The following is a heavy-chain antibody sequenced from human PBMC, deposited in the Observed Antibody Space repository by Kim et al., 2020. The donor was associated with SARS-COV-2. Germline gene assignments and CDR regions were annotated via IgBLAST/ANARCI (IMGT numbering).Heavy chain of an antibody. Sequence: ASVKVSCKASGYFFTDYYLHWLRQAPGHGLEWIGWINPNSGVTDYSQTLRGRLTLTRDTSINTAYMQLTGLTSDDTATYFCARGWTTIINLSLEHWGQG. CDR3: ARGWTTIINLSLEH. D-gene: IGHD1-1*01. V-gene: IGHV1-2*02. CDR2: INPNSGVT. J-gene: IGHJ5*02. CDR1: GYFFTDYY.